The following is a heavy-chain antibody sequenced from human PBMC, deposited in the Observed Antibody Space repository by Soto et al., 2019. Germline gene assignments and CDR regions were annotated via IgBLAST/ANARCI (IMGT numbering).Heavy chain of an antibody. CDR1: GFTFSGSD. CDR3: TRHCSWSYGVDA. D-gene: IGHD3-3*01. CDR2: IRSKPNNFAI. V-gene: IGHV3-73*02. J-gene: IGHJ6*02. Sequence: EVQLVQSGGGLVQPGGSLKLSCSASGFTFSGSDIHWVRQASGRGLEWLGRIRSKPNNFAIAYGESVRGRVTVSRDDSQNTAYLQLNSLKSDDTAVYYCTRHCSWSYGVDAWGRGTTVTVS.